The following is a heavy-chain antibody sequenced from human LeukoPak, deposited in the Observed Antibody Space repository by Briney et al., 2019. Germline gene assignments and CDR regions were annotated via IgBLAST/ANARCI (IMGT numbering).Heavy chain of an antibody. D-gene: IGHD3-10*01. Sequence: ASVTVSFKSSGYTFNNHDINWVRQATGQGLQWVGRMNPNSGNAAYAQNLQGRVTMTWDSSTNTAYLEVAALRSDDTAVYYCAKSSGDYFFDYRGQGTLVTVSS. CDR2: MNPNSGNA. J-gene: IGHJ4*02. V-gene: IGHV1-8*01. CDR1: GYTFNNHD. CDR3: AKSSGDYFFDY.